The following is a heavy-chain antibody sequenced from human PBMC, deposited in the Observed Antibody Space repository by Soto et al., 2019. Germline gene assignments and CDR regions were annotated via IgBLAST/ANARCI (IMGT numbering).Heavy chain of an antibody. J-gene: IGHJ4*02. D-gene: IGHD4-17*01. CDR2: IIPISATS. CDR3: ARGGVDILTTVTYFDR. Sequence: QVHLVQSGAEVKKPGSSVKVSCETSGDTFHSYAISWVRLAPGYGLEWMGGIIPISATSTYPRKFQDRVTITADESTSTAYIEVRSLKFEDTAVYYCARGGVDILTTVTYFDRWGQGTLVTVS. V-gene: IGHV1-69*01. CDR1: GDTFHSYA.